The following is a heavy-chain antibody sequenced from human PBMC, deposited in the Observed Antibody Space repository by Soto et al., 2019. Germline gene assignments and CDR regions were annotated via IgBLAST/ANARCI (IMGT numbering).Heavy chain of an antibody. D-gene: IGHD6-19*01. J-gene: IGHJ6*02. Sequence: QVQLEPSGGEVKKPGASVKVSCQASGVTFSKFIMTWGRQAPGLGLEWVGGIIPIFGTANYAQKFQGRVTITADESTSTSYLEVSNLRSEDTAVYYCAKVRYSSPMGYYYGMDVWGQGTAVIVSS. CDR2: IIPIFGTA. CDR1: GVTFSKFI. CDR3: AKVRYSSPMGYYYGMDV. V-gene: IGHV1-69*01.